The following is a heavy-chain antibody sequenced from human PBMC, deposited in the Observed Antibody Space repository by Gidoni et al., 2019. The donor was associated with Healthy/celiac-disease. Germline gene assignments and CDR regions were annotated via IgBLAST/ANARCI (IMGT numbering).Heavy chain of an antibody. CDR2: ISSSGSTI. CDR3: ARDPLGKAWGYFDY. D-gene: IGHD1-26*01. V-gene: IGHV3-48*03. Sequence: EVQLVESGGGLVQPGGSLRLSCAASGFTFSSYEMNWVRQAPGKGLEWVSYISSSGSTIYYADSVKGRFTISRDNAKNSLYLQMNSLRAEDTAVYYCARDPLGKAWGYFDYWGQGTLVTVSS. J-gene: IGHJ4*02. CDR1: GFTFSSYE.